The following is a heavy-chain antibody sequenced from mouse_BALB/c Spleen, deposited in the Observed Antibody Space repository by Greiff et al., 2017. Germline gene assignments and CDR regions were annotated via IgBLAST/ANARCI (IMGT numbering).Heavy chain of an antibody. CDR2: ISSGSSTI. Sequence: EVKVVESGGGLVQPGGSRKLSCAASGFTFSSFGMHWVRQAPEKGLEWVAYISSGSSTIYYADTVKGRFTISRDNPKNTLFLQMTSLRSEDTAMYYCARKRASGYYAAMDYWGQGTSVTVSS. D-gene: IGHD2-3*01. CDR1: GFTFSSFG. V-gene: IGHV5-17*02. CDR3: ARKRASGYYAAMDY. J-gene: IGHJ4*01.